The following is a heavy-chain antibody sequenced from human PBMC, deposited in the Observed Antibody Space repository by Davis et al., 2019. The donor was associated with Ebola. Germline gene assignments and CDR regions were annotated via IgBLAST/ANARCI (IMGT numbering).Heavy chain of an antibody. Sequence: GESLKISCAASGFTFSSYWMHWVRQAPGKGLVWVSRINSDGSSTSYADSVKGRFTISRDNDKNTLYLQMNNLRAEDTAVYYCASGDYDFWSGYSLYYYYMDVWGKGTTVTVSS. CDR1: GFTFSSYW. CDR2: INSDGSST. D-gene: IGHD3-3*01. CDR3: ASGDYDFWSGYSLYYYYMDV. J-gene: IGHJ6*03. V-gene: IGHV3-74*01.